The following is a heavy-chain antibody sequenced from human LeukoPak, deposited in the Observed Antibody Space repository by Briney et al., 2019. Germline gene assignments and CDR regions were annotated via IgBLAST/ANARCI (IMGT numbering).Heavy chain of an antibody. J-gene: IGHJ4*02. CDR2: ISYDGTNE. CDR3: AAAPYASGWDVLDY. D-gene: IGHD6-19*01. V-gene: IGHV3-30-3*01. Sequence: QPGRSLRLSCVVSVFTFSSYSMHWVRQAPGKGLEWVAVISYDGTNEYYADSVKGRFTISRDNSKNTLYLQMNSLRTEDTAVYYCAAAPYASGWDVLDYWDQGTLVTVSS. CDR1: VFTFSSYS.